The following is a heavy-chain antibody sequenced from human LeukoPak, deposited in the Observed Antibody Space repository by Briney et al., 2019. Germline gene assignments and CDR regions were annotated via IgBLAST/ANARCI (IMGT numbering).Heavy chain of an antibody. CDR2: IYSGGST. CDR1: GFTVSSNY. V-gene: IGHV3-53*01. CDR3: AMSKGAVVPLDY. D-gene: IGHD2-2*01. Sequence: PGGSLRLSCAASGFTVSSNYMSWVRQAPGKGLEWVSVIYSGGSTYYADSVRGRFTISRDNSKNTLYLQMNSLRAEDTAVYYCAMSKGAVVPLDYWGQGTLVTVSS. J-gene: IGHJ4*02.